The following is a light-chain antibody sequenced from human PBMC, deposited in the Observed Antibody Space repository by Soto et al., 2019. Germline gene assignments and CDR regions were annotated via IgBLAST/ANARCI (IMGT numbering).Light chain of an antibody. J-gene: IGLJ2*01. Sequence: QSVLTQPPSVSGAPGQSVTISCTGSSSNIGAGYDVHWYQQLPGTAPKLLIYGNSNRPSGVPDRFSGSKSGTSASLAITGLQAEDEADYYCQSYDSSLRCVFGGGTKLTVL. CDR3: QSYDSSLRCV. V-gene: IGLV1-40*01. CDR2: GNS. CDR1: SSNIGAGYD.